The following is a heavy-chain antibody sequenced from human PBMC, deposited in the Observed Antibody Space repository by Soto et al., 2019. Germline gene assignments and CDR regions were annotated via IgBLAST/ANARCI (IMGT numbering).Heavy chain of an antibody. D-gene: IGHD3-10*01. CDR1: GFTFGTTD. CDR2: IDGSGGIT. Sequence: QLLQSGGGLVQPGGALKPPCATSGFTFGTTDMSWVRQAPGEGLEWVSTIDGSGGITYYADSVKGRFTISRDNSRNTVYLQMNSLRGDDTALYYCVKNSGWFNTWGQGALVTVSS. CDR3: VKNSGWFNT. V-gene: IGHV3-23*01. J-gene: IGHJ5*02.